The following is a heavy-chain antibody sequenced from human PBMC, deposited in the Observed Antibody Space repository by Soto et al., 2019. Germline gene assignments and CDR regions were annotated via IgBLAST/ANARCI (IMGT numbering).Heavy chain of an antibody. D-gene: IGHD4-17*01. Sequence: EVPLLESGGNLVQPGKPLRLSCAASGFTFSSYGMSWVRQAPGKGLEWVSAISGSGSSTYYADSVKGRFTIFRDNSHNTLYLQMNRLRAEDMHVYYCAKTEYGDHVAYWNFVLWGRGTLVTVSS. J-gene: IGHJ2*01. CDR3: AKTEYGDHVAYWNFVL. V-gene: IGHV3-23*01. CDR1: GFTFSSYG. CDR2: ISGSGSST.